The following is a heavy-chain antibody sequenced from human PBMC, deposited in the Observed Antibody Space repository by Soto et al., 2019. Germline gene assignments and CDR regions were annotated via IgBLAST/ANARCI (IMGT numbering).Heavy chain of an antibody. CDR1: GFTFSSYA. CDR3: PRDLLLIRVWRRRYRGTPSNCSSTSCYVLYYYYGMDV. J-gene: IGHJ6*02. D-gene: IGHD2-2*01. V-gene: IGHV3-30-3*01. Sequence: QVQLVESGGGVVQPGRSLRLSCAASGFTFSSYAMHWVRQAPGKGLEWVAVISYDGSNKYYADSVKGRFTISRDNSKNSLYLPMNSLRAEDTAVYYCPRDLLLIRVWRRRYRGTPSNCSSTSCYVLYYYYGMDVWGQGTTVTVSS. CDR2: ISYDGSNK.